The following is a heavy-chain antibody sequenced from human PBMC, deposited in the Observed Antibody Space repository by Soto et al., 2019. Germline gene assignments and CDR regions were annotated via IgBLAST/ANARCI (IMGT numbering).Heavy chain of an antibody. Sequence: QVQLVESGGGAVQPGRSLRLSCAASGFTFRSYVMHWVRQGPGKGLEWVASIWSDGSNTYYADSVKGRSTISRDNSKNTLHLQMNSLRAEDTAVYYCARDLNYYYDSSGYYQPGYWGQGTRVTVSS. CDR3: ARDLNYYYDSSGYYQPGY. J-gene: IGHJ4*02. CDR2: IWSDGSNT. D-gene: IGHD3-22*01. CDR1: GFTFRSYV. V-gene: IGHV3-33*01.